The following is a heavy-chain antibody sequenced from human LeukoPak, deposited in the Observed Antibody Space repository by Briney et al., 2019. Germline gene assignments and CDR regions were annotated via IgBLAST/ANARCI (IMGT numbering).Heavy chain of an antibody. D-gene: IGHD6-13*01. Sequence: ASEKVSCKASGYTFTSYGISWVRQAPGQGLEWMGWISAYNGNTNYAQKLQGRVTMTTDTSTSTAYMELRSLRSDDTAVYYCARSYSSSWYDLEYYYGMDVWGQGTTVTVSS. CDR1: GYTFTSYG. CDR3: ARSYSSSWYDLEYYYGMDV. CDR2: ISAYNGNT. J-gene: IGHJ6*02. V-gene: IGHV1-18*01.